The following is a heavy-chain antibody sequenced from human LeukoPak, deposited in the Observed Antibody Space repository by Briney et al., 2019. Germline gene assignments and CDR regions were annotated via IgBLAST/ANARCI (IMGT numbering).Heavy chain of an antibody. CDR1: GGSISNYY. D-gene: IGHD2-2*01. Sequence: PSETLSPTCTVSGGSISNYYWSWIRQPPGKGLEWIGYVYYSGSTNYNPSLKSRVTISVDTSKNEFSLNLSSVIAADTAVYYCARGSRTSVDYWGQGTLVTASS. J-gene: IGHJ4*02. CDR3: ARGSRTSVDY. CDR2: VYYSGST. V-gene: IGHV4-59*01.